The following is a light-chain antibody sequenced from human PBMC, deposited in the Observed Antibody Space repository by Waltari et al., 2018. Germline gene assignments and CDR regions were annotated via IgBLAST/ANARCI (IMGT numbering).Light chain of an antibody. CDR2: SAS. CDR3: QQYNNWPLT. V-gene: IGKV3-15*01. J-gene: IGKJ4*01. CDR1: QSISST. Sequence: EIVMTQSPATLSVSPGESATLTCRASQSISSTLAWYQQKPGQAPRLLIYSASARATGVPARFSGSVSGTEFTLTISSLQSEDFAVYYCQQYNNWPLTFGGGTKVEIK.